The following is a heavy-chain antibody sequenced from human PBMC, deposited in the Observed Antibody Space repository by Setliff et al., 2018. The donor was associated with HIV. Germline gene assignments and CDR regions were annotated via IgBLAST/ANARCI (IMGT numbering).Heavy chain of an antibody. CDR1: GGSISSYF. J-gene: IGHJ4*02. CDR3: AREGSGWFGELLSG. CDR2: IYYSGST. D-gene: IGHD3-10*01. V-gene: IGHV4-30-4*08. Sequence: SETLSLTCTVSGGSISSYFWAWIRQPPGKGLEWIGYIYYSGSTYYNPSLKSRVTISVDTSKNQFSLKLSSVTAADTAVYYCAREGSGWFGELLSGWGQGTLVTVSS.